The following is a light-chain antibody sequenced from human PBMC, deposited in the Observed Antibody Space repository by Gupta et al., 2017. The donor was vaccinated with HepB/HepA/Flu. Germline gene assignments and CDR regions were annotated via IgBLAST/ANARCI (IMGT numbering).Light chain of an antibody. CDR2: EVS. J-gene: IGLJ2*01. Sequence: QSALTPPASGDGSPGRSITISCTGTSRDIGSYNLVSWYQPYTGKAPKLMIYEVSKRAAGVATRFSGSKSVNTASLTISVLKEEDAADYYCFSHASTSTLLFGGGTKLTVL. V-gene: IGLV2-23*02. CDR1: SRDIGSYNL. CDR3: FSHASTSTLL.